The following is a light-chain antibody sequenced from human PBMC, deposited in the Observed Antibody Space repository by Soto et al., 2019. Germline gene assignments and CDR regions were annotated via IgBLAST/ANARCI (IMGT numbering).Light chain of an antibody. CDR1: ESVSSSY. J-gene: IGKJ1*01. CDR3: QQYGSSSLT. V-gene: IGKV3-20*01. CDR2: GAS. Sequence: EIVLTQSPGTLSLSPGERDTLSCRASESVSSSYLAWYQQKPGQAPRLLIHGASIRATGIPVRFSGSGSGTDFTLTISRLEPEDFAVYYCQQYGSSSLTFGQGTKVEIK.